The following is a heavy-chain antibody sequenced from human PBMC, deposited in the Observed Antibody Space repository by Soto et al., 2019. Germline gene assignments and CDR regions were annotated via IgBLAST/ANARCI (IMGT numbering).Heavy chain of an antibody. V-gene: IGHV4-61*01. J-gene: IGHJ4*02. D-gene: IGHD3-22*01. CDR1: GGSVSSGSYY. CDR2: IDYSGST. CDR3: SREKGSSGYYSFDC. Sequence: QVQLQESGPGLVKPSETLSLTCTVSGGSVSSGSYYWSWIRQPPGQGLEGSGYIDYSGSTNYNPSLYRRVNISVDTSKTPFSLKLGSVTDSVTAVYYCSREKGSSGYYSFDCWGQGPLVPVSS.